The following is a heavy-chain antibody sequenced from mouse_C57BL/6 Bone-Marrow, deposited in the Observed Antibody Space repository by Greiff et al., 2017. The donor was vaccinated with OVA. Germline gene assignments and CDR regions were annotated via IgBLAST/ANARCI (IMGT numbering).Heavy chain of an antibody. D-gene: IGHD2-3*01. CDR1: GYTFTNYW. Sequence: QVQLQQSGAELVRPGTSVKMSCKASGYTFTNYWIGWAKQRPGHGLEWIGDIYPGGGYTNYNEKFKGKATLTADKSSSTAYMQFSSLTSEDSAIYYCARSRGWLLYAMDYWGQGTSVTVSS. CDR3: ARSRGWLLYAMDY. J-gene: IGHJ4*01. V-gene: IGHV1-63*01. CDR2: IYPGGGYT.